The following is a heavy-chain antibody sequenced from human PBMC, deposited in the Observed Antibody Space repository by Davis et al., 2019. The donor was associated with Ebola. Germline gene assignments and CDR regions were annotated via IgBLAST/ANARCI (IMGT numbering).Heavy chain of an antibody. CDR2: ISAYNGNT. J-gene: IGHJ4*02. CDR1: GYTFTSYG. Sequence: ASVKVSCKASGYTFTSYGISWVRQAPGQGLEWMGWISAYNGNTNSAQKLQGRVTMTTDTSTSTAYMELRSLRSDDTAVYYCARAAKYSGSYPIDYWGQGTLVTVSS. V-gene: IGHV1-18*01. D-gene: IGHD1-26*01. CDR3: ARAAKYSGSYPIDY.